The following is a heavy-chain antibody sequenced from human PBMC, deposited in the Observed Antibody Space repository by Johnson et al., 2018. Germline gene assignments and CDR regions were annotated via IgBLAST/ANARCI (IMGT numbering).Heavy chain of an antibody. D-gene: IGHD3-10*01. CDR2: IRSKANSYAT. CDR1: GFTFSGSA. Sequence: VQLQESGGGLVQXGGSXKLXCAASGFTFSGSAMHWVRQASGKGLEWVGRIRSKANSYATAYAASVKGRFTISRDDSKNTAYLQMNSLKTEDTAVYYCTLCGGESYYYGMDVWGQGTTVTVSS. V-gene: IGHV3-73*02. J-gene: IGHJ6*02. CDR3: TLCGGESYYYGMDV.